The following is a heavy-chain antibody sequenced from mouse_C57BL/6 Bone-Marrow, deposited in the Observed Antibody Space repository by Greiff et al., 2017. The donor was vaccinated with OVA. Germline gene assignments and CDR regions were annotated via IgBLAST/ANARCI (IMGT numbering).Heavy chain of an antibody. V-gene: IGHV1-42*01. CDR3: ARKRQGDYFDY. CDR1: GYSFTGYY. J-gene: IGHJ2*01. D-gene: IGHD2-12*01. Sequence: EVQVVESGPELVKPGASVKISCKASGYSFTGYYMNWVKQSPEKSLEWIGEINPSTGGTTYNQKFKAKATLTVDKSSSTAYMQLKSLTSEDSAVYYCARKRQGDYFDYWGQGTTLTVSS. CDR2: INPSTGGT.